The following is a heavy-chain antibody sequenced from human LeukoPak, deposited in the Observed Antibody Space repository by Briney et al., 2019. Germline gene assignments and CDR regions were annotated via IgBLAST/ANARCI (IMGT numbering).Heavy chain of an antibody. Sequence: ASVTVSCKASGYSFTGNYVHWVRQAPGQGLEWMGWINPNNGDTHCEQKFQGRVTMTRETSSTTAYMEMTSLRPDDTAIYYCARGSGFGEFDAFDMWGQGTMVTVSS. V-gene: IGHV1-2*02. CDR1: GYSFTGNY. D-gene: IGHD3-10*01. CDR2: INPNNGDT. J-gene: IGHJ3*02. CDR3: ARGSGFGEFDAFDM.